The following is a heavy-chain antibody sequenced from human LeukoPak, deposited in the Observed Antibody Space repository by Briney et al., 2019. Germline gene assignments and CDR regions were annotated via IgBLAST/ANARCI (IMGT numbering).Heavy chain of an antibody. CDR3: ARGGYSYGYLPDGRPEF. J-gene: IGHJ4*02. Sequence: GGSLRLSCEASGFTFNNYWMHWVRQAPGKGLVWISRISSDGNTATYADSMKDRFTISRDNAKNTVYLQMNSLRAEDTAVYYCARGGYSYGYLPDGRPEFWGQGALVTVSS. CDR2: ISSDGNTA. CDR1: GFTFNNYW. V-gene: IGHV3-74*01. D-gene: IGHD5-18*01.